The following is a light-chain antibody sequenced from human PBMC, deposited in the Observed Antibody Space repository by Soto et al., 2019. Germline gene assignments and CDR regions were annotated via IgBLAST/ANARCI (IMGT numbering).Light chain of an antibody. CDR3: QQRSNWPRTWT. J-gene: IGKJ1*01. Sequence: DIVLTQSPATLSLSPGDRVTLSCRASQTVGRFLSWYQHSPGQGPRLLVYDASNRATGVPARFSGSGSETDFTLTISSLEPEDFAVYYCQQRSNWPRTWTFGQGTKVEIK. V-gene: IGKV3-11*01. CDR2: DAS. CDR1: QTVGRF.